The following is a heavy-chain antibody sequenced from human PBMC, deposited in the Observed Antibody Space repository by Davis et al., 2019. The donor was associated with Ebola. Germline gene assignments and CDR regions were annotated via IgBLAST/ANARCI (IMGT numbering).Heavy chain of an antibody. V-gene: IGHV3-23*01. Sequence: GESLKISCAASGFTFSSYAMTWVRQAPGKGLEWVSCISGSGGTTEYADSAKGRFTISRDNAKKSLYLEMSSRRAEDTAVYYCATDNWGPALWGQGTQVTVSS. CDR3: ATDNWGPAL. CDR2: ISGSGGTT. CDR1: GFTFSSYA. J-gene: IGHJ4*02. D-gene: IGHD7-27*01.